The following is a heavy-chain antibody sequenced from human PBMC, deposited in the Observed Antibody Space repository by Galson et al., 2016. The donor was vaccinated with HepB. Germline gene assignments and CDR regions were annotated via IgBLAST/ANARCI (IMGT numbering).Heavy chain of an antibody. CDR3: AKDLGLFDLWSGRRRGGDYFDY. J-gene: IGHJ4*02. V-gene: IGHV3-23*01. CDR2: ISGSGENT. D-gene: IGHD3-3*01. CDR1: GFTFRSYA. Sequence: SLRLSCAASGFTFRSYALTWVRQAPGKGLEWVSSISGSGENTYYADSVKGRFFISRDNSKNTLYLQMNSLRADDAAVYYCAKDLGLFDLWSGRRRGGDYFDYWGQGTLVTVSS.